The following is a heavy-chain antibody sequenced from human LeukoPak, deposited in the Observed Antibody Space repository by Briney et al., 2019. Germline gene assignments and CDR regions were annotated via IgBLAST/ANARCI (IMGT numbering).Heavy chain of an antibody. D-gene: IGHD3-22*01. J-gene: IGHJ4*02. Sequence: PGGSLRLSCAASGFTFSSYSMNWVRQAPGKGLEWVSYISSSSSTIYYADSVKGRFTISRDNAKNSLYLQMNSLRAEDTAVYYCAKDGVGYYDSSGYYSSSYFDYWGQGTLVTVSS. CDR2: ISSSSSTI. CDR3: AKDGVGYYDSSGYYSSSYFDY. V-gene: IGHV3-48*04. CDR1: GFTFSSYS.